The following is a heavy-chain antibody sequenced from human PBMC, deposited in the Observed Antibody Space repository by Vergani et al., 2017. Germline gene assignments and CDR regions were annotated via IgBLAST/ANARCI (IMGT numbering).Heavy chain of an antibody. CDR1: GGSISSYY. CDR2: IYYSGST. Sequence: QVQLQESGPGLVKPSETLSITCTVSGGSISSYYWSWIRQPPGKGLEWIGYIYYSGSTNYNPSLKSRVTISVDTSKNQFSLKLSSVTAADTAVYYCARGEGYNWNDGLFDYWGQGTLVTVSS. V-gene: IGHV4-59*01. D-gene: IGHD1-1*01. J-gene: IGHJ4*02. CDR3: ARGEGYNWNDGLFDY.